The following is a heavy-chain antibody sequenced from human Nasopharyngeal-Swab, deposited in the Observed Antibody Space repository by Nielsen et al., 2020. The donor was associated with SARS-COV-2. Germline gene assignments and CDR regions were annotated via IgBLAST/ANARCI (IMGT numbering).Heavy chain of an antibody. J-gene: IGHJ6*03. CDR1: GFTFSSYG. CDR3: AREGIFGVVTGMDV. Sequence: GESLKISCAASGFTFSSYGMHWVRQAPGKGPEWVAVIWYDGSNKYYADSVKGRFTISRDNSKNTLYLQMNSLRAEDTAVYYCAREGIFGVVTGMDVWGKGTTVTVSS. V-gene: IGHV3-33*01. CDR2: IWYDGSNK. D-gene: IGHD3-3*01.